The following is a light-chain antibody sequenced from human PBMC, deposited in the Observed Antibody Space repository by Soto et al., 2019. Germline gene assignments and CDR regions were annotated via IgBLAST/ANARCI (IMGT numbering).Light chain of an antibody. CDR2: GAS. J-gene: IGKJ3*01. CDR3: QQYDTSPLT. V-gene: IGKV3-20*01. Sequence: EIVLTQSPGTLSLSPGERATLSCRASQSVSNNYLAWYQQKPGQAPRLLIYGASTTATGIPDRFSGSGSGIDVTLTISRLYPEDFAVYDCQQYDTSPLTLAPGNKVDIK. CDR1: QSVSNNY.